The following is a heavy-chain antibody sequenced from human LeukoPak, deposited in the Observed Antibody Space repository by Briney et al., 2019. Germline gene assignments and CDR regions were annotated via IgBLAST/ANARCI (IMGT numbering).Heavy chain of an antibody. CDR2: IIPILGIA. D-gene: IGHD3-3*01. Sequence: ASVKVSCKASGGTFSSYTISWVRQAPGQGLEWMGRIIPILGIANYAPKFQGRVTITADKSTSTAYMELSSLRSEDTAVYYCARDRGIFGVDNWFDPWGQGTLVTVSS. CDR3: ARDRGIFGVDNWFDP. V-gene: IGHV1-69*04. J-gene: IGHJ5*02. CDR1: GGTFSSYT.